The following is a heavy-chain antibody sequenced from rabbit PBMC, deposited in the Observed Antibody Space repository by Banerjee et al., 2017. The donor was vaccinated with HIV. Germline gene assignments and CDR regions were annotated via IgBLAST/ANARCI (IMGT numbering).Heavy chain of an antibody. CDR3: ARGGGYGGYNL. Sequence: QQQLEESGGGLVQPEGSLTLTCTASGFSFSSSYYMCWVRQAPGKGLEWIACIYTGSSGSTYYASWAKGRFTISKTSSTTVTLQMTSLTAADTATYFCARGGGYGGYNLWGPGTLVT. V-gene: IGHV1S45*01. CDR2: IYTGSSGST. CDR1: GFSFSSSYY. J-gene: IGHJ4*01. D-gene: IGHD2-1*01.